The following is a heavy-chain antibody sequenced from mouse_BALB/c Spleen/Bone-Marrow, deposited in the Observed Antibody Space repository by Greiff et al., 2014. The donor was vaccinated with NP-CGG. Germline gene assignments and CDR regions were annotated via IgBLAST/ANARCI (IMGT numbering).Heavy chain of an antibody. CDR3: ARITTATGAMDY. V-gene: IGHV2-9*02. CDR1: GFSLTTYG. Sequence: VKLVESGPGLVAPSQSLSITCTVSGFSLTTYGVHWVRQPPGKGLEWLGVLWADGSTNYNSALMSRLSISKDNSESQVFLKMNSLQTDDTAMYYCARITTATGAMDYWGQGTSVTVSS. D-gene: IGHD1-2*01. CDR2: LWADGST. J-gene: IGHJ4*01.